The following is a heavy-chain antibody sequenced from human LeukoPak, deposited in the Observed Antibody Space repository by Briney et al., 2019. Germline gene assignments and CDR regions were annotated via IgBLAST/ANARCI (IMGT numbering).Heavy chain of an antibody. J-gene: IGHJ6*03. D-gene: IGHD6-13*01. CDR1: GGSISSYY. CDR2: IDHTGGT. V-gene: IGHV4-59*01. CDR3: ARGRVSSSSWQSVYYYYLYMDV. Sequence: SETLSLTCTVSGGSISSYYWNWIRQSPGKGLEWIGYIDHTGGTNYNPSLNSRVTISRDTSTNHFSLKLSSVTAADTAVYFCARGRVSSSSWQSVYYYYLYMDVWGKGSTVTVSS.